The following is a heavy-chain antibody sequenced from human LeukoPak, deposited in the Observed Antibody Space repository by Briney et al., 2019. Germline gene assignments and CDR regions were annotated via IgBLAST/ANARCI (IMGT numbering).Heavy chain of an antibody. CDR1: GYTFTGYY. V-gene: IGHV1-2*02. J-gene: IGHJ3*02. CDR3: ARENYGDYAPGAFDI. Sequence: ASVKVSCKASGYTFTGYYMHWVRQAPGQGLEWMGWINPNSGGTNYAQKFQGRVTMTRDTSIGTAYMELSRLRSDDTAVYYCARENYGDYAPGAFDIWGQGTMVTVSS. D-gene: IGHD4-17*01. CDR2: INPNSGGT.